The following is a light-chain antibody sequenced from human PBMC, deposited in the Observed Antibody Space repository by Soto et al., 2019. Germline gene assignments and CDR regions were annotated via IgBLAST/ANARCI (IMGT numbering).Light chain of an antibody. CDR2: KAS. J-gene: IGKJ4*01. V-gene: IGKV1-5*03. CDR3: QQYNSYPLT. Sequence: DIQMTQSPSTLSASVGDRVTITCRASQSISSWLAWYQQKPGKAPNLLIYKASSLESGVPSRFSGSGSGTEFTHTISSLQPDDFAPYFCQQYNSYPLTFGGGTNVEIK. CDR1: QSISSW.